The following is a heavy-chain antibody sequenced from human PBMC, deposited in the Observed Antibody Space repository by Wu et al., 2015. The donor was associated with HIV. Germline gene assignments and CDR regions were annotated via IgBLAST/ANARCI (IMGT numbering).Heavy chain of an antibody. CDR2: ISIYNGDI. CDR3: ARDEDNYPSRAETP. Sequence: QVQLVQSGTEVKKPGASVKVSCKASGFSFSSYGFSWVRQAPGQGPEWMAWISIYNGDIKYGHKFQGRVTMTPDPSASTIYMELRSLTSEDTAVYYCARDEDNYPSRAETPWGQGTLVIVSS. V-gene: IGHV1-18*01. CDR1: GFSFSSYG. D-gene: IGHD5-24*01. J-gene: IGHJ4*02.